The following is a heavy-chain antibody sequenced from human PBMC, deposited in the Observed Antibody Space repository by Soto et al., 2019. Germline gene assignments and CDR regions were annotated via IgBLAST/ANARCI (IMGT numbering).Heavy chain of an antibody. D-gene: IGHD3-3*01. V-gene: IGHV1-69*13. J-gene: IGHJ4*02. CDR3: ATGALLEWYYFDY. CDR1: GGTFSSYA. CDR2: IIPIFGTA. Sequence: ASVKVSCKASGGTFSSYAISWVRQAPGQGLEWMGGIIPIFGTANYAKKFQGRVAISADASTSTAYMELSSLRSEDTAVYYCATGALLEWYYFDYWGQGTLVSVSS.